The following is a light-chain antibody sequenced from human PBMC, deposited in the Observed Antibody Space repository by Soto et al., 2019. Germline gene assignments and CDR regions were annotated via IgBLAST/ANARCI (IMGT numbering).Light chain of an antibody. Sequence: DVQMTQSPSSLSASVGDSVTITCRASQNVAASLAWYQLKPGEAPKLLIYDVSNLESGVPSRFSGSGSGTEFSLTIRSLHPDDFANYYCQQYDYSRTFGQGTKVEIK. CDR2: DVS. J-gene: IGKJ4*01. CDR3: QQYDYSRT. CDR1: QNVAAS. V-gene: IGKV1-5*01.